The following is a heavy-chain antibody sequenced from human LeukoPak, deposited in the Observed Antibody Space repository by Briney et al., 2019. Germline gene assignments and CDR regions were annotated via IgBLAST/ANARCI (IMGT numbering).Heavy chain of an antibody. D-gene: IGHD5-18*01. J-gene: IGHJ4*02. CDR2: IIPIFGTA. CDR1: GGTFSSYA. Sequence: ASVKVSCKASGGTFSSYAISWVRQAPGQGLEWMGGIIPIFGTANYAQKFQGRVTITADESTSTAYMELSSLRSEDTAVYYCACGYSYGHALDLDYWGRGTLVTVSS. V-gene: IGHV1-69*13. CDR3: ACGYSYGHALDLDY.